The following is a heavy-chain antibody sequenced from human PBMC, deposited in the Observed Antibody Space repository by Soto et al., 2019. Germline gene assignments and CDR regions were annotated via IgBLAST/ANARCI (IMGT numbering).Heavy chain of an antibody. Sequence: QVQLVQSGPEVKKPGASVKVSCKASGNTFASHGFSWVRQAPGQGLEWMGWISGFNGQTNYALKFQGRVPLTTDASTSTAYMELRSLRSDDTAVYFCARVGPRGVAVVRDYWGQGTLVTVSS. V-gene: IGHV1-18*01. CDR3: ARVGPRGVAVVRDY. CDR1: GNTFASHG. D-gene: IGHD3-10*01. CDR2: ISGFNGQT. J-gene: IGHJ4*02.